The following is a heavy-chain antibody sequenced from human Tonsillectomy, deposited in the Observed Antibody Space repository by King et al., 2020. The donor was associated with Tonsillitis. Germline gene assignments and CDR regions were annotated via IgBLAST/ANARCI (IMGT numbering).Heavy chain of an antibody. CDR3: VITFGGVIVRGNYFDY. J-gene: IGHJ4*02. V-gene: IGHV4-39*07. CDR1: GGSISSSSYY. Sequence: QLQESGPGLVKPSETLSLTCTVSGGSISSSSYYWGWIRQPPGQGLEWIGSIYYSGSTYYNPSLKSRVTISVDTSKNQFSLKLSSVTAADTAVFYCVITFGGVIVRGNYFDYWGQGTLVTVSS. D-gene: IGHD3-16*02. CDR2: IYYSGST.